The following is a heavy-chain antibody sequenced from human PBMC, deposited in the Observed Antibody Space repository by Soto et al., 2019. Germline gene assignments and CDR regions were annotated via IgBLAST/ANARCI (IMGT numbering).Heavy chain of an antibody. J-gene: IGHJ3*02. CDR2: ILVAGST. Sequence: GGSLRLSCAASGFTCSSYDMSWVRQAPGKGLEWVSTILVAGSTHYPGSVKGRFTISRDISKNTVFLQMNSLTAGDTAVYYCAKATATGGGAFHICGQGTVVTVSS. V-gene: IGHV3-23*01. CDR1: GFTCSSYD. D-gene: IGHD2-8*02. CDR3: AKATATGGGAFHI.